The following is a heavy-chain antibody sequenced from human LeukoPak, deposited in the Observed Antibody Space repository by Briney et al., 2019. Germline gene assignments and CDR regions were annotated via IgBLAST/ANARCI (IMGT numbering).Heavy chain of an antibody. Sequence: ASVKVSCKASGYTFTSYGISWVRQAPGQGLEWMGWISAYNGNTNYAQKLQGRVTMTTDTSTSTAYMELRSLRSDDTAVYYCARWAMESSGDYYYYYYYMDVWGKGTTVTISS. V-gene: IGHV1-18*01. D-gene: IGHD3-10*01. CDR3: ARWAMESSGDYYYYYYYMDV. J-gene: IGHJ6*03. CDR2: ISAYNGNT. CDR1: GYTFTSYG.